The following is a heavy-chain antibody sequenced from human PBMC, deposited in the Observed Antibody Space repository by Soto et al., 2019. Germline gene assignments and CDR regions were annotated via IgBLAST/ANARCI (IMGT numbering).Heavy chain of an antibody. CDR3: ARDSPYYYDSSGYPLFDY. Sequence: KPSETLSLTCTVSGGSISSYYWSWIRQPAGKGLEWVGRIYTSGSTNYNPSLKSRVTMSVDTSKNQFSLKLSSVTAADTAVYYCARDSPYYYDSSGYPLFDYWGQGTLVTVSS. J-gene: IGHJ4*02. CDR1: GGSISSYY. V-gene: IGHV4-4*07. CDR2: IYTSGST. D-gene: IGHD3-22*01.